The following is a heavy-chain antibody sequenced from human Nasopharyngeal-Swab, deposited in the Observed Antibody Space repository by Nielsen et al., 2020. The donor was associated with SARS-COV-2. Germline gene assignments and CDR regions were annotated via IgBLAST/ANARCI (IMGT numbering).Heavy chain of an antibody. Sequence: GESLKISCGASGFTFSSYTMSWVRQAPGRGLEWVSAITGSGDATNYADSVRGRFTISRDNSKSTLYLQMNSLRAEDTAVYYCARGHNTCCGGDCYSLAPDYWGQGTLVTVSS. J-gene: IGHJ4*02. CDR2: ITGSGDAT. D-gene: IGHD2-21*02. V-gene: IGHV3-23*01. CDR1: GFTFSSYT. CDR3: ARGHNTCCGGDCYSLAPDY.